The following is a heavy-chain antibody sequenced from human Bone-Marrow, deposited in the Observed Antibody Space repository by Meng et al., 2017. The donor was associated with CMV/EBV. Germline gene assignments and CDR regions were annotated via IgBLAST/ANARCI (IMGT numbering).Heavy chain of an antibody. CDR1: GFTFSSYE. V-gene: IGHV3-48*03. CDR3: AREVLRFLEWPSYGMDV. D-gene: IGHD3-3*01. CDR2: ISSSGSTI. J-gene: IGHJ6*02. Sequence: GESLKISCAASGFTFSSYEMNWVRQAPGKGLEWVSYISSSGSTIYYADSVKGRFTISRDNAKNSLYLQMNSLRAEDTAVYYCAREVLRFLEWPSYGMDVWGQGTTVTFSS.